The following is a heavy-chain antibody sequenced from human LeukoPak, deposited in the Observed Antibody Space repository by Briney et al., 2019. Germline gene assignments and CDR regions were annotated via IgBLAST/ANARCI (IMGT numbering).Heavy chain of an antibody. D-gene: IGHD4-23*01. J-gene: IGHJ4*02. CDR2: IYYSGST. Sequence: PSETLSLTCTVSGVSISSSSYYWGWIRQPPGKGLEWIVSIYYSGSTYYNPSLKSRVTISVDTSKNQFSLKLSSVTAADTAVYYCARHTKGGNGDYWGQGTLVTVSS. CDR1: GVSISSSSYY. CDR3: ARHTKGGNGDY. V-gene: IGHV4-39*01.